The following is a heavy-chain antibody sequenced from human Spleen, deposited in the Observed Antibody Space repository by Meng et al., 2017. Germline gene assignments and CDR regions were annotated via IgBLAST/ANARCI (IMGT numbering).Heavy chain of an antibody. D-gene: IGHD5-18*01. Sequence: SGPTLVKPTQTLTLTCTFSGFSLSSSGVAVGWIRQSPGKALEWLGVIYWDDDKRYSPSLESRLTITKDTSTNQVVLRMTNLDPLDTGTYYCVKSNTIVRYKDNWGPGILVTVSS. CDR3: VKSNTIVRYKDN. CDR1: GFSLSSSGVA. J-gene: IGHJ4*02. V-gene: IGHV2-5*04. CDR2: IYWDDDK.